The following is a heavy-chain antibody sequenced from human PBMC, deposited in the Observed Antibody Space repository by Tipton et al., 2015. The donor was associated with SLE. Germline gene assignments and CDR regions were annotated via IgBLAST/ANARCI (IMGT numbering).Heavy chain of an antibody. CDR3: ARGHCTGGVCSDAFDI. Sequence: SLRLSCAVSGLTFSDYYMNWIRQAPGKGLEWVSYISSSGTSIYYADSVKGRFTISRDNAKNSLFLQMNNLRDEDTAVYFCARGHCTGGVCSDAFDIWGEGTMVTVSS. CDR2: ISSSGTSI. CDR1: GLTFSDYY. V-gene: IGHV3-11*01. J-gene: IGHJ3*02. D-gene: IGHD2-8*02.